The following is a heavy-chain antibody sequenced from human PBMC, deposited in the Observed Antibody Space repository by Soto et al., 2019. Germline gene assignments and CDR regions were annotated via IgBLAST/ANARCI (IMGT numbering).Heavy chain of an antibody. D-gene: IGHD2-21*02. CDR2: IHPSGGGS. CDR3: ARGGHTAVVTDSFDY. V-gene: IGHV1-46*02. J-gene: IGHJ4*02. CDR1: GYTLNTYY. Sequence: ASVKVSCKPSGYTLNTYYLHWVRQAPGQGLEWMGIIHPSGGGSTYAQKFLGRVTMNRDTSTSTVFMELSSLRSADTAVFFFARGGHTAVVTDSFDYWGQGTLVTVSS.